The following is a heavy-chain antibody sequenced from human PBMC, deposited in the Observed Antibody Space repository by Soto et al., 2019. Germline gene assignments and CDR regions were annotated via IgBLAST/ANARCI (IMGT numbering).Heavy chain of an antibody. V-gene: IGHV3-23*01. CDR2: ISGSGGST. D-gene: IGHD6-6*01. CDR1: GFTFSSYA. J-gene: IGHJ4*02. CDR3: AKELGSSPSFDY. Sequence: EVPLLESGGGLVQPGGSLSLSCAASGFTFSSYAMSWVRQAPGKGLEWVSAISGSGGSTYYADSVKGRFTISRDNSKNTLYLQMNSLRAEDTAVYYCAKELGSSPSFDYWGQGTLVTVSS.